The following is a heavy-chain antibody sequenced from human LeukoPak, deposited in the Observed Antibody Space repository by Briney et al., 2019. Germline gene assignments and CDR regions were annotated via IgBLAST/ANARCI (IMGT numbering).Heavy chain of an antibody. J-gene: IGHJ6*03. CDR2: IQYDGTKE. CDR3: AKDGLGYTNYYSYHYMDV. Sequence: PGGSLRLSCTTSGFIFSSYGMHWVRQAPGKGLEWVTLIQYDGTKEYYADSVKGRFAVSRDISKNTLYLQMNNVRPEDTAVYYCAKDGLGYTNYYSYHYMDVWGKGTTVTVS. V-gene: IGHV3-30*02. D-gene: IGHD5-24*01. CDR1: GFIFSSYG.